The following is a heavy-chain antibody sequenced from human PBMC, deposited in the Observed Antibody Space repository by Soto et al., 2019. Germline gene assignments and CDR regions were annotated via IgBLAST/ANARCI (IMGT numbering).Heavy chain of an antibody. CDR1: GFTFSSYG. J-gene: IGHJ5*01. D-gene: IGHD2-2*01. CDR3: AKGGYSSTWPGFDS. Sequence: GGSLRLSCAASGFTFSSYGMHWVRQAPGKGLEWVAVISSDGSSTFFADSVKGRFVISRDNSKDTIYLQMNSLRTEDTAVYYCAKGGYSSTWPGFDSWGQGSLVTVSS. CDR2: ISSDGSST. V-gene: IGHV3-30*18.